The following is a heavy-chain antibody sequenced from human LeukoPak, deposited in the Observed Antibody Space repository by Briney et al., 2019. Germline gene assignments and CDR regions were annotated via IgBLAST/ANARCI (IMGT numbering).Heavy chain of an antibody. J-gene: IGHJ5*02. CDR3: AKDFLPHIVVVVAASFGYWFDP. CDR1: GFTFSSYA. CDR2: ISGSGGST. Sequence: PGGSLRLSCAASGFTFSSYAMSWVRQAPGKGLEWVSAISGSGGSTYYADSVKGRFTISRDNSKNTLYLQMNSLRAEDTAVYYCAKDFLPHIVVVVAASFGYWFDPWGQGTLVTVSS. V-gene: IGHV3-23*01. D-gene: IGHD2-15*01.